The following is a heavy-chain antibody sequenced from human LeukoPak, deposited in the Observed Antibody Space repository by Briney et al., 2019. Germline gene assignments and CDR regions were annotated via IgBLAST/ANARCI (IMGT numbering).Heavy chain of an antibody. V-gene: IGHV3-30*03. D-gene: IGHD6-19*01. Sequence: GGSLRLSCAVSGFIFSSSGIHWVRQAPGKGLVWVAGISYDGSEKYYADSVKGRFTISRDNSKNTLYLQMNSLRAEDTAVYYCARDPTTPYSSGWYGPFDYWGQGTLVTVSS. J-gene: IGHJ4*02. CDR2: ISYDGSEK. CDR3: ARDPTTPYSSGWYGPFDY. CDR1: GFIFSSSG.